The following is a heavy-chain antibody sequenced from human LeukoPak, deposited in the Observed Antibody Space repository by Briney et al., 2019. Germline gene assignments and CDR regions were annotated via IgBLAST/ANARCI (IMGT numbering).Heavy chain of an antibody. CDR2: INPNSGGT. CDR1: GYTFTGYY. V-gene: IGHV1-2*02. CDR3: ARVLTIFGVEFDY. Sequence: GASVKVSCKASGYTFTGYYMHWVQQAPGQGLEWMGWINPNSGGTNYAQKFQGRVTMTRDTSISTAYMELSRLRSDDTAVYYCARVLTIFGVEFDYWGQGTLVTVSS. D-gene: IGHD3-3*01. J-gene: IGHJ4*02.